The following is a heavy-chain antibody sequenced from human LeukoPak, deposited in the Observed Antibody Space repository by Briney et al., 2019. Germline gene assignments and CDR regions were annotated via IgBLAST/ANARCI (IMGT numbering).Heavy chain of an antibody. CDR1: GGSFSGYY. CDR3: ARAGTGTSFPYYYYMDV. CDR2: INHSGST. D-gene: IGHD1-1*01. J-gene: IGHJ6*03. V-gene: IGHV4-34*01. Sequence: PSETLSLTCAVYGGSFSGYYWSWIRQPPGKGLEWIGEINHSGSTNYNPSLKSRVTISVDTSKNQFSLKLSSVTAADTAVYYCARAGTGTSFPYYYYMDVWGKGTTVTVSS.